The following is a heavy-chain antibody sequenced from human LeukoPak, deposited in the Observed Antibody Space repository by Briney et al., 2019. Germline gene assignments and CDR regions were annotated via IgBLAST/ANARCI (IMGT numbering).Heavy chain of an antibody. J-gene: IGHJ5*02. CDR1: GYSFTSYW. CDR3: ARSNDIVVVPAAIGYWFDP. CDR2: IYPGDSDT. V-gene: IGHV5-51*01. D-gene: IGHD2-2*01. Sequence: GKSLKISCKGSGYSFTSYWIGGVRQMPGKGLEWMGIIYPGDSDTRYSPSFQGQVTISADKSISTAYLQWSSLKASDTAMYYCARSNDIVVVPAAIGYWFDPWGQGTLVTVSS.